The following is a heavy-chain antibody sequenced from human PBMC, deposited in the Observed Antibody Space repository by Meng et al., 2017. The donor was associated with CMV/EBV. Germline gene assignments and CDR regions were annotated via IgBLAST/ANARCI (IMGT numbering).Heavy chain of an antibody. CDR1: GFTFSSYS. CDR2: ISSSSSYI. J-gene: IGHJ4*02. CDR3: ARDGGDYGGNTDY. Sequence: GGSLRLSCAASGFTFSSYSMNWVRQAPGKGLEWVSSISSSSSYIYYADSVEGRFTISRDNAKNSLYLQMNSLRAEDTAVYYCARDGGDYGGNTDYWGQGTLVTVSS. V-gene: IGHV3-21*04. D-gene: IGHD4-23*01.